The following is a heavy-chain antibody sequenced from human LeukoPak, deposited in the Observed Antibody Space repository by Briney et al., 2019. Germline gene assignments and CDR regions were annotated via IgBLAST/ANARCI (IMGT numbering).Heavy chain of an antibody. CDR3: AKDGPQYCTSTNCLGGY. J-gene: IGHJ4*02. D-gene: IGHD2-2*01. Sequence: PGGSLRLSCAASGFIFNIYGMNWVRQAPGKGLEWVAFIWYDGSNKYYADSVKARFTISRDNSKNTVYLQMNSLRAEDTALYYCAKDGPQYCTSTNCLGGYWGQGTLVTVSS. CDR1: GFIFNIYG. CDR2: IWYDGSNK. V-gene: IGHV3-30*02.